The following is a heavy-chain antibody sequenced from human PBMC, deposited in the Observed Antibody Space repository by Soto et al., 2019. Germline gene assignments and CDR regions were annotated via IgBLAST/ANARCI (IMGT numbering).Heavy chain of an antibody. CDR3: ARDRGRGGMDV. CDR2: IWYDGSNK. Sequence: QVQLVESGGGVVQPGRSLRLSCAASGFTFSSYGMHWVRQAPGKGLEWVAVIWYDGSNKYYADSVKGRFTISRDNSKNRLYVQMNSLRAEDTAVYYCARDRGRGGMDVWGQGTTVTVSS. D-gene: IGHD3-10*01. CDR1: GFTFSSYG. V-gene: IGHV3-33*01. J-gene: IGHJ6*02.